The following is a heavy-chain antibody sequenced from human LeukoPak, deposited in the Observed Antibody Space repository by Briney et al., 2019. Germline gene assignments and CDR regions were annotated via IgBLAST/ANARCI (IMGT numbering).Heavy chain of an antibody. Sequence: GASVKVSCKASGYTFTGYYMHWVRQAPGQGLEWMGWINPNSGGTNYAQKFQGWVTMTRDTSISTAYMELSRLRSEDTAVYYCARVGPDYYDSSGYYHCFDYWGQGTLVTVSS. D-gene: IGHD3-22*01. V-gene: IGHV1-2*04. CDR2: INPNSGGT. CDR1: GYTFTGYY. CDR3: ARVGPDYYDSSGYYHCFDY. J-gene: IGHJ4*02.